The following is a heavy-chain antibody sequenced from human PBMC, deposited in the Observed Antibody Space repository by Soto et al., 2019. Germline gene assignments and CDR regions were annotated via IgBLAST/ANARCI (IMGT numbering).Heavy chain of an antibody. CDR1: GIKFNKSW. D-gene: IGHD3-22*01. V-gene: IGHV3-7*03. CDR3: TTDSYFTLKLVRFDY. J-gene: IGHJ4*01. Sequence: GSLRTSCVSPGIKFNKSWMDWVPQASGKGPEWVANIREDGRKTYYVDSVKGRFAISRDDSKSMVYLQMNSLKTEDTAVYYCTTDSYFTLKLVRFDYWGLGTLVTVSS. CDR2: IREDGRKT.